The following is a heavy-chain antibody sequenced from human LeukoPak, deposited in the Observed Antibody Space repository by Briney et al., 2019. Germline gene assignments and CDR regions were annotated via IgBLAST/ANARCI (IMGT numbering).Heavy chain of an antibody. Sequence: GGSLRLSCAASGFTFRNHGMHWVRQAPGQGLEWVSYISSSSTIIHYADSVKGRFTISRDDAKNSLYLQMNSLRAEDTAVYYCAKVPRQHDNWFDPWGQGTLVTVSS. D-gene: IGHD6-13*01. V-gene: IGHV3-48*01. CDR1: GFTFRNHG. CDR2: ISSSSTII. J-gene: IGHJ5*02. CDR3: AKVPRQHDNWFDP.